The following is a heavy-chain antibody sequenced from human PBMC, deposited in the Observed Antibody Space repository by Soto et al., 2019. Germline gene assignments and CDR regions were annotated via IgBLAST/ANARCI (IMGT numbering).Heavy chain of an antibody. V-gene: IGHV3-48*01. D-gene: IGHD4-17*01. Sequence: EVQLVESGGGLVQPGGSLRLSCAASGFTFSSYSMNWVRQAPGKGLEWVSYISSSSSTIYYADSVKGRFTISRDNAKNTLYLQRNSLRAEDTAVYYCARVDYRRIPDYGMDVWGQGTTVTVSS. CDR2: ISSSSSTI. J-gene: IGHJ6*02. CDR1: GFTFSSYS. CDR3: ARVDYRRIPDYGMDV.